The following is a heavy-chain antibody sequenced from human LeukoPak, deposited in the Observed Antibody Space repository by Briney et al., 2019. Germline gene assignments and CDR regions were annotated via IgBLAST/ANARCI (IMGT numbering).Heavy chain of an antibody. D-gene: IGHD5-24*01. J-gene: IGHJ6*02. V-gene: IGHV4-31*03. CDR3: ARDGYNRNGMDV. Sequence: SETLSLTCTVSGGSISSSSYYWGCIRQHPGKGLEWIGYIYYSGSTYYNPSLKSRVTISVDTSKNQFSLKLSSVTAADTAVYYCARDGYNRNGMDVWGQGTTVTVSS. CDR2: IYYSGST. CDR1: GGSISSSSYY.